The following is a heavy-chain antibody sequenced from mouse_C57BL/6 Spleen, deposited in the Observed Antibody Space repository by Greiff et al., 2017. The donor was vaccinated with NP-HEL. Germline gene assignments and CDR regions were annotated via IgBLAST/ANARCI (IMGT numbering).Heavy chain of an antibody. CDR1: GYSFTGYY. J-gene: IGHJ2*01. Sequence: VQLQQSGPELVKPGASVKISCKASGYSFTGYYMNWVKQSPEKSLEWIGEINPSTGGTTYNQKLKAKATLTVDKSPSTAYMQLKSLTSEDSAVYYCARVATVVENYFDYWGQGTTLTVSS. D-gene: IGHD1-1*01. CDR3: ARVATVVENYFDY. CDR2: INPSTGGT. V-gene: IGHV1-42*01.